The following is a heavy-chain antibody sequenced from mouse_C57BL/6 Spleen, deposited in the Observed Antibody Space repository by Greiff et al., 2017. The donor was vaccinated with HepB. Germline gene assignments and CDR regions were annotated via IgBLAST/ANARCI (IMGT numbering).Heavy chain of an antibody. D-gene: IGHD1-1*01. CDR2: IYPRDGST. V-gene: IGHV1-85*01. Sequence: QVQLKESGPELVKPGASVKLSCKASGYTFTSYDINWVKQRPGQGLEWIGWIYPRDGSTKYNEKFKGKATLTVDTSSSTAYMELHSLTSEDSAVYFCAKLYYGSSYGYFDVWGTGTTVTVSS. CDR3: AKLYYGSSYGYFDV. J-gene: IGHJ1*03. CDR1: GYTFTSYD.